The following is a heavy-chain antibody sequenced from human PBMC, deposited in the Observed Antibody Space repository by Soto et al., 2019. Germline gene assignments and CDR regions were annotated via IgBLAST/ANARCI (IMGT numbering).Heavy chain of an antibody. Sequence: SETLSLTCTVSGGSISSYYWSWIRQPPGKGLEWIGYIYYSGNTNYNPSLKSRVTISVDTSKNQFSLELTSVTVADTAVYSCARGDRYCRTARCSLGFDPWGQGTLVTVSS. V-gene: IGHV4-59*01. CDR1: GGSISSYY. J-gene: IGHJ5*02. CDR2: IYYSGNT. CDR3: ARGDRYCRTARCSLGFDP. D-gene: IGHD3-16*02.